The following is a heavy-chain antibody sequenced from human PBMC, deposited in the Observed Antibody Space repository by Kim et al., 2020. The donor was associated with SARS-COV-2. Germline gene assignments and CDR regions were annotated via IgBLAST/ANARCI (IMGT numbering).Heavy chain of an antibody. CDR3: ARARRSGAPFVY. V-gene: IGHV3-21*01. Sequence: GGSLRLSCAASGFTFSSYTMNWVRQAPGKGLEWVSSISRSRSYINYADSVKGRFTISRDNAKNSLYLQMNSLRAEDTAVYYCARARRSGAPFVYWGHGTLVTVS. CDR1: GFTFSSYT. J-gene: IGHJ4*01. CDR2: ISRSRSYI. D-gene: IGHD1-26*01.